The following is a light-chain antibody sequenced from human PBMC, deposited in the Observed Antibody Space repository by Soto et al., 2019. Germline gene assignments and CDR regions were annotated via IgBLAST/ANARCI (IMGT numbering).Light chain of an antibody. CDR2: RNN. J-gene: IGLJ2*01. CDR3: AAWDDSLSGPV. CDR1: SSNIGSNY. V-gene: IGLV1-47*01. Sequence: QSVLTQPPSASGTPGQRVTISCSGRSSNIGSNYGYWYQQLPGTAPKLLIYRNNQRPSGVPDRFSGAKSGTSGSLAISGLRSEDEADYYCAAWDDSLSGPVFGGGTELTVL.